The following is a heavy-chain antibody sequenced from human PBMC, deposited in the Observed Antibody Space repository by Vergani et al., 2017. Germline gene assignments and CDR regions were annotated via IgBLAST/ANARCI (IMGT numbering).Heavy chain of an antibody. D-gene: IGHD3-9*01. V-gene: IGHV4-38-2*02. J-gene: IGHJ5*02. CDR1: GYSISSGYY. CDR3: AGVKYYDILTGSRPGGFDP. CDR2: IYHSGST. Sequence: QVQLQESGPGLVKPSETLSLTCTVSGYSISSGYYWGWIRQPPGKGLEWIGSIYHSGSTYYNPSLKSRVTISVDTSKNQFSLKLSSVTAADTAVYYGAGVKYYDILTGSRPGGFDPWGQGTLVTVSS.